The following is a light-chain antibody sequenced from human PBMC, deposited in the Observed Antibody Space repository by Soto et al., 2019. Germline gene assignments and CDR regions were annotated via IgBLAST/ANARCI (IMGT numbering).Light chain of an antibody. Sequence: DIQMTQSPSSLSASVGDRVTITCRASQSIDSYLNWYQQKPGEAPKLLIYSTSSLQSGVPSRFSGSGSGADFTLTVSSLQPEDFATYYCQQTYSAPYAFGQGTKLKIK. CDR3: QQTYSAPYA. CDR1: QSIDSY. V-gene: IGKV1-39*01. J-gene: IGKJ2*01. CDR2: STS.